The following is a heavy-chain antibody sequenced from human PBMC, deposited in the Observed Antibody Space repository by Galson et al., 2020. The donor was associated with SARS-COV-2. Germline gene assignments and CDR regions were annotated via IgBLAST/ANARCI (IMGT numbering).Heavy chain of an antibody. J-gene: IGHJ4*01. CDR3: AGGLGGDY. Sequence: SETLSLTCTVSADSITSDGSYWRWIRPHPGKGFEWIGYIFYPGFTYYNPSLRSRVTLSLDTSKNQVSLKLNSVTAADTAVYYCAGGLGGDYWGHGTLVTVSS. CDR2: IFYPGFT. CDR1: ADSITSDGSY. V-gene: IGHV4-31*03. D-gene: IGHD2-21*01.